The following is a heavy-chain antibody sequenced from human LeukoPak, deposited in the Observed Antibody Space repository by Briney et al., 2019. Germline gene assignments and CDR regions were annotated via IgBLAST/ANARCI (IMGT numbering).Heavy chain of an antibody. Sequence: ASVKVSCKASGYTFTSYYMHWVRQAPGQGLEWMGMINPSGGSTSYAQKFQGRVTMTRDTSTSTVYMELSSLRSEDTAVYYCARTRSFYDSSGYYYGWFDPWGQGTLVTVSS. CDR2: INPSGGST. V-gene: IGHV1-46*01. J-gene: IGHJ5*02. D-gene: IGHD3-22*01. CDR3: ARTRSFYDSSGYYYGWFDP. CDR1: GYTFTSYY.